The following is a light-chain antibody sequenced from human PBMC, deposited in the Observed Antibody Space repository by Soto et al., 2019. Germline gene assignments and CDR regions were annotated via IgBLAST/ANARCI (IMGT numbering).Light chain of an antibody. CDR1: QSVSSN. Sequence: EIVMTQSPATLSVSLGERATLSCRASQSVSSNLAWYQQKLGQAPRLLIYGASTRATAIPARFSGSGSGTEFTLAISSLQSEDFAVYYCQHYNNWPLTFGGGTKVDIK. V-gene: IGKV3-15*01. CDR3: QHYNNWPLT. CDR2: GAS. J-gene: IGKJ4*01.